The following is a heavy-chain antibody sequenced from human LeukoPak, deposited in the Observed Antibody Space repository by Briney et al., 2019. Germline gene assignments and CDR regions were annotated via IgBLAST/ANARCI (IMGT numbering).Heavy chain of an antibody. V-gene: IGHV4-59*01. CDR1: GGSISSYY. D-gene: IGHD4-11*01. CDR2: IHYSGST. CDR3: ARVQAYSTVFDY. J-gene: IGHJ4*02. Sequence: SETLSLTCTVSGGSISSYYWSWIRQPPGKGLEWIGYIHYSGSTNYNPSLKSRVTISVDTSKNQFSLKLSSVTAADTAVYYCARVQAYSTVFDYWGQGTLVTVSS.